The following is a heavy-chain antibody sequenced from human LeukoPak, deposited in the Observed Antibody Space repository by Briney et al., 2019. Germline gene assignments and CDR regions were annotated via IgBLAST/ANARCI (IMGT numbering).Heavy chain of an antibody. CDR1: GGSISSGGYY. J-gene: IGHJ6*02. V-gene: IGHV4-31*03. CDR3: AREGITMVRARSDGMDV. D-gene: IGHD3-10*01. CDR2: IYYSGST. Sequence: SETLSLTCTVSGGSISSGGYYWSWIRQHPGKGLEWIGYIYYSGSTYYNPSLKSRVTISVDTSKSQFSLKLSSVTAADAAVYYCAREGITMVRARSDGMDVWGQGTTVTVSS.